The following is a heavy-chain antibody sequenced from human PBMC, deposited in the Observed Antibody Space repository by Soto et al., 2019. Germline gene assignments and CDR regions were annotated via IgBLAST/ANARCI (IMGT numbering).Heavy chain of an antibody. CDR1: GASMSDYY. V-gene: IGHV4-59*01. D-gene: IGHD1-26*01. CDR2: LHYSGSD. J-gene: IGHJ4*02. Sequence: QVQLQESGPGLVKPSQTLSLTCTVSGASMSDYYGSWIRQSPGKGLEHIGYLHYSGSDNYNPSLKSRVTLSMDRSKNQFSLRLSSVTAADTAIYYCARSGHSSAGAVWGQGILVTVSS. CDR3: ARSGHSSAGAV.